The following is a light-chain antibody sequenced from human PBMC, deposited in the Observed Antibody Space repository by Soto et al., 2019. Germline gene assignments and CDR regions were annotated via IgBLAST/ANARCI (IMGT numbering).Light chain of an antibody. V-gene: IGKV1-9*01. J-gene: IGKJ2*01. CDR1: RDVSSY. CDR2: AAS. CDR3: QQLSYYPRT. Sequence: IQMTQSPSSLSATVGDRVTITCRASRDVSSYLVWYQQKPGKAPELLIYAASTLQSGVPLRFSGSGSGTEFTLTISSLQPEDFATYYCQQLSYYPRTFGQGNKLEI.